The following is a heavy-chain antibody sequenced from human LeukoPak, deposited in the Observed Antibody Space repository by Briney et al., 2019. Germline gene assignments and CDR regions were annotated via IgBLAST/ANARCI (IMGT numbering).Heavy chain of an antibody. CDR1: GGSVTSYY. J-gene: IGHJ2*01. Sequence: SETLSLTCTISGGSVTSYYWSWVRQPPGKGLDWIGYIYYSGSTNYNPSLKSRVTISVDTSKNQFSLKLSSVTAADTAVYYCARQSCSGGSCYPRPYWYFDLWGRGTLVTVSS. D-gene: IGHD2-15*01. CDR2: IYYSGST. V-gene: IGHV4-59*08. CDR3: ARQSCSGGSCYPRPYWYFDL.